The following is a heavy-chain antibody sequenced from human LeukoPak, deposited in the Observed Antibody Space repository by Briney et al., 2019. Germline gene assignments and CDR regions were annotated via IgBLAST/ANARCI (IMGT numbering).Heavy chain of an antibody. V-gene: IGHV4-38-2*02. Sequence: SETLSLTCTVSGYSISSGYYWGWIRQPPGKGLEWIGSIYHSGSTYYNPSLKSRVTISVDTSKNQFSLKLSSVTAADTAVYYCARGHYYGSGSYYNPFDYWGQGTLVAVSS. D-gene: IGHD3-10*01. CDR2: IYHSGST. J-gene: IGHJ4*02. CDR3: ARGHYYGSGSYYNPFDY. CDR1: GYSISSGYY.